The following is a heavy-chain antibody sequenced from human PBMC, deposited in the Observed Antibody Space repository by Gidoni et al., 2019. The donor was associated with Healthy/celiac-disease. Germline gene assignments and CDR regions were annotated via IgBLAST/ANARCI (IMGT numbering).Heavy chain of an antibody. V-gene: IGHV1-69*01. CDR2: IIPIFGTA. Sequence: QVQLVQSGAEVKTPGSSVKVSCKASGGTFSSYAIRWVRQAPGQGLEWMGGIIPIFGTANYAQKFQGRVTITADESTSTAYMELSSLRSEDTAVYYCARKDCGGDCYPDYYYYYGMDVWGQGTTVTVSS. CDR3: ARKDCGGDCYPDYYYYYGMDV. D-gene: IGHD2-21*02. CDR1: GGTFSSYA. J-gene: IGHJ6*02.